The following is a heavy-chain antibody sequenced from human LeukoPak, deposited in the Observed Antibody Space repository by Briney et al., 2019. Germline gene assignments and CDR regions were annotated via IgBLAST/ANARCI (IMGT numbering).Heavy chain of an antibody. CDR1: GGSISSYY. CDR3: ARDNPPQYNSGWFAY. V-gene: IGHV4-4*07. CDR2: IYTSGST. D-gene: IGHD6-19*01. Sequence: SETLSLTCTVSGGSISSYYWSWIRQPAGKGLEWIGRIYTSGSTNANPSLKTRVTTSVDTSENQISLKLSSVTAADTAVYYCARDNPPQYNSGWFAYWGQGTLVTVSS. J-gene: IGHJ4*02.